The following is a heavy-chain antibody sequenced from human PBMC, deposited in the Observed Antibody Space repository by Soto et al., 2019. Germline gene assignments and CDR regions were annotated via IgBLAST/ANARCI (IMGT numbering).Heavy chain of an antibody. D-gene: IGHD3-10*01. CDR2: ISYDGSNK. Sequence: GRSLRLSCAASGFTFSSYGMHWVRQAPGKGLEWVAVISYDGSNKYYADSVKGRFTISRDNSKNTLYLQMNSLRAEDTAVYYCAKDYITMVRGGSGYFDYWGQGTLVTVSS. J-gene: IGHJ4*02. CDR1: GFTFSSYG. CDR3: AKDYITMVRGGSGYFDY. V-gene: IGHV3-30*18.